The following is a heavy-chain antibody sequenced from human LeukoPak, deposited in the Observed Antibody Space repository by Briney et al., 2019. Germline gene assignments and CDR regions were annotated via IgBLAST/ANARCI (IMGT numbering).Heavy chain of an antibody. V-gene: IGHV4-30-2*01. CDR2: IYHSGST. D-gene: IGHD3-10*01. J-gene: IGHJ5*02. Sequence: SETLSLTCTVSGGSISRGGYYWSWIRQPPGKGLEWIGYIYHSGSTYYNPSLKSRVTISVDRPKNQFSLKLSPVTAADTAVYYCARSWRFADNWCDPWGQGTLVTVSS. CDR1: GGSISRGGYY. CDR3: ARSWRFADNWCDP.